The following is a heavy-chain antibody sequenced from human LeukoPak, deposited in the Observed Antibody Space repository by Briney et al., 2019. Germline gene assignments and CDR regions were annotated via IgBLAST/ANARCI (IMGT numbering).Heavy chain of an antibody. CDR2: IYYSGST. V-gene: IGHV4-31*03. J-gene: IGHJ5*02. CDR3: ARGFGSPNYLAWFDP. Sequence: SQTLSLTCTVSGGSISSGGYYWSWIRQHPGKGLEWIGYIYYSGSTYYNPSLKSRVTISVDTSKNQFSLKLSSVTAADTAVYYCARGFGSPNYLAWFDPWGQGTLVTVSS. D-gene: IGHD1-26*01. CDR1: GGSISSGGYY.